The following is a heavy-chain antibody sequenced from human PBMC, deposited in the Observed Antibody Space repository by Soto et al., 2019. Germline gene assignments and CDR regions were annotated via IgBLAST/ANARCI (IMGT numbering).Heavy chain of an antibody. CDR2: ISGSGGNT. CDR1: GFTFSSYA. V-gene: IGHV3-23*01. D-gene: IGHD6-19*01. J-gene: IGHJ4*02. Sequence: EVQLLESAGGLVQPGGSLRLSCAASGFTFSSYAMRWVRQAPGKGLELVSAISGSGGNTYYADSVKGRFTISRDNSKNTLFLQMNSLRAEDTAVYYCAKCAGSGWYPDYWGQGTLVTVSS. CDR3: AKCAGSGWYPDY.